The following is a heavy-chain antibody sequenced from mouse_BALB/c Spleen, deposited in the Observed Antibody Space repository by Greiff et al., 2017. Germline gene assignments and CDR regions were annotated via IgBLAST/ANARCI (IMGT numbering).Heavy chain of an antibody. CDR3: NAGGGYAWFAY. CDR1: GFNIKDYY. V-gene: IGHV14-4*02. J-gene: IGHJ3*01. D-gene: IGHD2-2*01. CDR2: IDPENGDT. Sequence: VQLKQSGAELVRSGASVKLSCTASGFNIKDYYMHWVKQRPEQGLEWIGWIDPENGDTEYAPKFQGKATMTADTSSNTAYLQLSSLTSEDTAVYYCNAGGGYAWFAYWGQGTLVTVSA.